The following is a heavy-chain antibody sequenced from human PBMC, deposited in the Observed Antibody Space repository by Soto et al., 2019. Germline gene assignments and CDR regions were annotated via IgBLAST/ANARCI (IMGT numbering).Heavy chain of an antibody. Sequence: SETLSLTCTVSGGSISSYYWSWIRQPPGKGLEWIGYIYYSGSTNYNPSLKSRVTISVDTSKNQFSLKLGSVTAADTAVYYCARRAGGYSSSWYSTDPRGLDYYYMDVWGKGTTVTVSS. CDR3: ARRAGGYSSSWYSTDPRGLDYYYMDV. J-gene: IGHJ6*03. CDR2: IYYSGST. CDR1: GGSISSYY. D-gene: IGHD6-13*01. V-gene: IGHV4-59*01.